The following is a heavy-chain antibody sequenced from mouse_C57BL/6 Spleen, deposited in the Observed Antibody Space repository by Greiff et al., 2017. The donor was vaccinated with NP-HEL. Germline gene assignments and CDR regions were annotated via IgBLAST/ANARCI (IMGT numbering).Heavy chain of an antibody. D-gene: IGHD1-1*01. CDR3: TRGTTVVATRYFEV. J-gene: IGHJ1*03. CDR2: IDPETGGT. V-gene: IGHV1-15*01. Sequence: QVQLKESGAELVRPGASVTLSCKASGYTFTDYEMHWVKQTPVHGLEWIGAIDPETGGTAYNQKFKGKAILTADKSSSTAYMELRSLTSEDSAVYYCTRGTTVVATRYFEVWGTGTTVTVSS. CDR1: GYTFTDYE.